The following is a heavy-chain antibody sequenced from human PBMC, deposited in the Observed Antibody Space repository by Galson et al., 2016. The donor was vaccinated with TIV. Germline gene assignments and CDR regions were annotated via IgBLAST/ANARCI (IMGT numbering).Heavy chain of an antibody. Sequence: SLRLSCAASGFTFSSYALTWVRQAPGKGLEWVSTIAGGAYTYYADSVKGRFTISRDNSKNTLYLQMSSLRAEDTAVYFSAKDSEPHPMGSDWHYWGQGTPVTVSS. J-gene: IGHJ4*02. CDR2: IAGGAYT. CDR1: GFTFSSYA. CDR3: AKDSEPHPMGSDWHY. D-gene: IGHD6-19*01. V-gene: IGHV3-23*01.